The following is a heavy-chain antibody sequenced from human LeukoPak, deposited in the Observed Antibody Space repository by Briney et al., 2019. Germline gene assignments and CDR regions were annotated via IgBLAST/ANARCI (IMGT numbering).Heavy chain of an antibody. D-gene: IGHD3-9*01. CDR2: INHSGST. CDR1: GGSFSGYY. J-gene: IGHJ3*02. Sequence: PSETLSLTCAVYGGSFSGYYWSWIRQPPGKGLEWIGEINHSGSTNYNPSLKSRGTISVDTSKNQFSLKLSSVTAADTAVYYCARHRGIRYFDWLPDAFDIWGQGTMVTVSS. CDR3: ARHRGIRYFDWLPDAFDI. V-gene: IGHV4-34*01.